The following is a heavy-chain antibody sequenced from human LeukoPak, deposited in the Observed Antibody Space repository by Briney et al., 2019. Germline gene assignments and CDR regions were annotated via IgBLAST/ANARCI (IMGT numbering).Heavy chain of an antibody. D-gene: IGHD6-13*01. CDR2: ITWNSGGI. V-gene: IGHV3-9*01. CDR3: GKEIGSRDDD. CDR1: GFTFDDYA. J-gene: IGHJ4*02. Sequence: PCRSLRLSCAVSGFTFDDYAMYWVRQPPGKGLEWVSGITWNSGGIVYADSVKGRFTISRDNAKNSLFLQMNSLRTEDTALYYCGKEIGSRDDDWGQGTLVTVSS.